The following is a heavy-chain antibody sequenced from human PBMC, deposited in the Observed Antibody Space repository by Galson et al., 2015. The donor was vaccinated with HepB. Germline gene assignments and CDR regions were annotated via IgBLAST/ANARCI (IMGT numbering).Heavy chain of an antibody. D-gene: IGHD3-10*02. Sequence: QSGAEVKKPGESLKISCKGSGYSFTNYWIGWVRQMPGKGLEWMGIIYPGDSDTRYSPSFQGQVTISVDKSISTAYLQWSSLKASDTAVYYCARNVGAGSHSFYGMEIWGQGTTVTVSS. CDR3: ARNVGAGSHSFYGMEI. CDR2: IYPGDSDT. V-gene: IGHV5-51*01. J-gene: IGHJ6*02. CDR1: GYSFTNYW.